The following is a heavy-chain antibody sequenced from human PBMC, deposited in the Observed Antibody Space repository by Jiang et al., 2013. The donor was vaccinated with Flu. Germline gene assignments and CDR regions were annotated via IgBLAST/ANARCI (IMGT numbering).Heavy chain of an antibody. CDR3: AASKGKVLHDYVWGSYRYPSDY. V-gene: IGHV2-5*01. CDR1: GFSLSTSGVG. J-gene: IGHJ4*02. Sequence: KPTQTLTLTCTFSGFSLSTSGVGVGWIRQPPGKALEWLALIYWNDDKRYSPSLKSRLTITKDTSKNQVVLTMTNMDPVDTATYYCAASKGKVLHDYVWGSYRYPSDYWGQGTLVTVSS. CDR2: IYWNDDK. D-gene: IGHD3-16*02.